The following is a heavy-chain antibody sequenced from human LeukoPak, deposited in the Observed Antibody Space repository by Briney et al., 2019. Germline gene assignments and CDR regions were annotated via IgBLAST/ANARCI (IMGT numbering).Heavy chain of an antibody. Sequence: GGSLRLSYAASGFTFSSYRMNWVRQAPGKGLEWVSSISSSSSHIYYADSVKGRFTISRDNAKNSLYPQMNSLRAEDTAVYYCARDYYGSDDYWGQGTLVTVSS. CDR1: GFTFSSYR. V-gene: IGHV3-21*01. CDR3: ARDYYGSDDY. CDR2: ISSSSSHI. D-gene: IGHD3-10*01. J-gene: IGHJ4*02.